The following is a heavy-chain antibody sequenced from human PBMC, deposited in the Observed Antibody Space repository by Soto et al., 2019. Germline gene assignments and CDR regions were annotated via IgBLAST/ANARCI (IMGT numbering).Heavy chain of an antibody. V-gene: IGHV1-69*13. Sequence: ASVKVSCKASGGTFSSYAISWVRQAPGQGLEWMGGIIPIFGTANYAQKFQGRVTITADESTSTAYMELSSLRSEDTAVYYCARVLKITGTTKTYGMDVWGHGTTVTVSS. CDR3: ARVLKITGTTKTYGMDV. CDR1: GGTFSSYA. J-gene: IGHJ6*02. D-gene: IGHD1-7*01. CDR2: IIPIFGTA.